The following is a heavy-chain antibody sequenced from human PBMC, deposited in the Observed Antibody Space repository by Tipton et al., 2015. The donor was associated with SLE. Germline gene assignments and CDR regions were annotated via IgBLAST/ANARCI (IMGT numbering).Heavy chain of an antibody. CDR2: IKQDGSEK. V-gene: IGHV3-7*03. D-gene: IGHD3-10*01. CDR1: GFTFGTFW. Sequence: SLRLSCAASGFTFGTFWMSWVRQAPGKGLEWMANIKQDGSEKYYVDSVKGRFTISRDNSKNSLYLQMNSLRTEDTALYYCAKDGGSGSSRYYFNYWGQGTLVTVSS. J-gene: IGHJ4*02. CDR3: AKDGGSGSSRYYFNY.